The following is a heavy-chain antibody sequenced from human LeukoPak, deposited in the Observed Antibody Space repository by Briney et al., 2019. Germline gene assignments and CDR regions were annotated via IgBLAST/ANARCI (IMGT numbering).Heavy chain of an antibody. V-gene: IGHV4-4*09. CDR2: IYASGST. Sequence: SETLSLTCTVSGGSIGRYYWSWIRQPPGKGLEWIGYIYASGSTNYNPSLKSRVTISVDTSKNQFSLKVSSVTAADTAVYYCARGRHSGTYSYYYMDVWGRGTTVTVSS. CDR3: ARGRHSGTYSYYYMDV. J-gene: IGHJ6*03. D-gene: IGHD6-13*01. CDR1: GGSIGRYY.